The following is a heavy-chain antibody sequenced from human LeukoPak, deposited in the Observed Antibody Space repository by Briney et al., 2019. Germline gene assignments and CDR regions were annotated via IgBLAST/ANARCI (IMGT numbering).Heavy chain of an antibody. CDR2: INSGGVNT. Sequence: PGGSLRLSCAASGLTFSSYAMNWVRQAPGKGLEWVSAINSGGVNTYYADSVKGRFTISRDNSKNTLYLQMNSLRAGDTAVYYCAKDTTHSGSYGIDYWGQGTLVTVSS. J-gene: IGHJ4*02. D-gene: IGHD1-26*01. CDR1: GLTFSSYA. CDR3: AKDTTHSGSYGIDY. V-gene: IGHV3-23*01.